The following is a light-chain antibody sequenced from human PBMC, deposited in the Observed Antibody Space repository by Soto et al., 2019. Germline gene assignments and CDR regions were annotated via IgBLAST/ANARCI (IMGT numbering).Light chain of an antibody. CDR1: SSNIGNNA. CDR3: AEWDDSLNGVV. CDR2: YDD. Sequence: QSVLTQPPSVSEAPRQRVTISCSGSSSNIGNNAVNWYQQLPGKAPKLLIYYDDLLPSGVSDRFSGSKSGTSASLAISGLQSGDEADYYCAEWDDSLNGVVFGGGTQQTVL. V-gene: IGLV1-36*01. J-gene: IGLJ2*01.